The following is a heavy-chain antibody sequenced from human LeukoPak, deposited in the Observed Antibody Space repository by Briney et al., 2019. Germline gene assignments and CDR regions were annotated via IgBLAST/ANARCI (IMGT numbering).Heavy chain of an antibody. J-gene: IGHJ6*02. CDR2: VYYSGST. V-gene: IGHV4-59*12. Sequence: NTSETLSLTCTVSGGSISGFYWNWIRQPPGKGLEWIGYVYYSGSTYYNPSLQSRVTISVDTSKNQFSLKLRSVTAADTAEYYCARESTVITGQGRIFTGNYHGMDVWGHGTTVIVSS. CDR1: GGSISGFY. D-gene: IGHD4-23*01. CDR3: ARESTVITGQGRIFTGNYHGMDV.